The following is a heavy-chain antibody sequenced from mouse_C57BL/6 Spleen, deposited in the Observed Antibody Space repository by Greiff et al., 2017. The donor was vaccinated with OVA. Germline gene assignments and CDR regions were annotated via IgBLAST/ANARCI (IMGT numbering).Heavy chain of an antibody. CDR3: AKNWDGGYAMDY. Sequence: QVQLKQSGPGLVQPSQSLSITCTVSGFPLTSYGVHWVRQSPGKGLEWLGVIWRGGSTAYNAAFMSRLSITKDNSKSQVFFKMNSLQADDTAIYYCAKNWDGGYAMDYWGQGTSVTVSS. D-gene: IGHD4-1*01. CDR1: GFPLTSYG. J-gene: IGHJ4*01. V-gene: IGHV2-5*01. CDR2: IWRGGST.